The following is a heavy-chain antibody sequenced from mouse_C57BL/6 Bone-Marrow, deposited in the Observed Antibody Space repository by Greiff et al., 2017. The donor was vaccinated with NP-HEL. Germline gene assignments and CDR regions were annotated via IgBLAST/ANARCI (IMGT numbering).Heavy chain of an antibody. CDR2: IDPTSGGT. D-gene: IGHD1-1*01. CDR1: GYTFTSYW. J-gene: IGHJ2*01. CDR3: ARGTTVVAKDYFDY. Sequence: VQLQQPGAELVKPGASVKLSCKASGYTFTSYWMHWVKQRPGRGLEWIGMIDPTSGGTKYNEKFKSKATLTVDKSSSTAYMQLSSLTSEDSAVYYCARGTTVVAKDYFDYWGQGTTLTVSS. V-gene: IGHV1-72*01.